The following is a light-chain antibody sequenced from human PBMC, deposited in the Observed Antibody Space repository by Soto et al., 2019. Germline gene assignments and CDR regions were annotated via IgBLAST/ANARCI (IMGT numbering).Light chain of an antibody. CDR2: DVS. V-gene: IGLV2-14*03. CDR3: TSYSGSTTLGV. CDR1: SSDVGGYNY. Sequence: QSALAHPASVSWSPGHSITISCTGTSSDVGGYNYVSWYQQQPGTAPKLIIYDVSDRPSGVSNRFSGSKSGNTASLTISGLQAEDEPDYYCTSYSGSTTLGVFGTGTKVTAL. J-gene: IGLJ1*01.